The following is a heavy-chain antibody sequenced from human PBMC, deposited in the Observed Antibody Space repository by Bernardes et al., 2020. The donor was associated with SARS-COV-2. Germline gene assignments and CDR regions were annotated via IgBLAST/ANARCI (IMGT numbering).Heavy chain of an antibody. V-gene: IGHV3-23*01. CDR3: AKDGIAAADVYYYYYGMDV. Sequence: GGSLRLSCAASGFTFSSYAMSWVRQAPGKGLEWVSAISGSGGSTYYADSVKGRFTISRDNSKNTLYLQMNSLRAEDTAVYYCAKDGIAAADVYYYYYGMDVWGQGTTVTVSS. J-gene: IGHJ6*02. CDR2: ISGSGGST. D-gene: IGHD6-13*01. CDR1: GFTFSSYA.